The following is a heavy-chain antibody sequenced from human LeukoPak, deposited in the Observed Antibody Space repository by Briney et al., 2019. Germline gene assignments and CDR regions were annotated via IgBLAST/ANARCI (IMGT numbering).Heavy chain of an antibody. CDR1: GFTFSSYG. Sequence: GGSLTLSCAASGFTFSSYGMHWVRQAPGKGLEWVAVISYDGSNKYYADSVKGRFTISRDNSKNTLYLQMNSLRAEDTAVYYCAKERTYYYDSSGYYYGLMDAFDIWGQGTMVTVSS. CDR3: AKERTYYYDSSGYYYGLMDAFDI. CDR2: ISYDGSNK. V-gene: IGHV3-30*18. D-gene: IGHD3-22*01. J-gene: IGHJ3*02.